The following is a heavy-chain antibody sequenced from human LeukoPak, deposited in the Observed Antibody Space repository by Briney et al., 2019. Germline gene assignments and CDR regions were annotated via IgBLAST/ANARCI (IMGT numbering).Heavy chain of an antibody. Sequence: ASVKVSCKASGCTFTGHYMNWVRLAPGQGLEWMGWINPTGGTTYAQKFQGRVTMTRDTSINTAYMELSGLRSDDTAVYYCARDLGWSSSHWGQGTLVTVSS. D-gene: IGHD6-6*01. J-gene: IGHJ4*02. CDR3: ARDLGWSSSH. CDR2: INPTGGT. CDR1: GCTFTGHY. V-gene: IGHV1-2*02.